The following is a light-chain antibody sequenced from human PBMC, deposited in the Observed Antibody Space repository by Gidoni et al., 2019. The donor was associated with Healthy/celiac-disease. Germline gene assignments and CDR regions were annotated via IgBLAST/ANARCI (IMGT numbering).Light chain of an antibody. V-gene: IGLV1-47*01. CDR2: RNN. CDR1: SSNIGSNY. J-gene: IGLJ3*02. CDR3: AAWDDSLSGRV. Sequence: PGQRVTISCSGSSSNIGSNYVYWYQQLPGTAPKLLIYRNNQRPSGVPDRFSGSKSGTSASLAISGLRSEDEADYYCAAWDDSLSGRVFGGGTKLTVL.